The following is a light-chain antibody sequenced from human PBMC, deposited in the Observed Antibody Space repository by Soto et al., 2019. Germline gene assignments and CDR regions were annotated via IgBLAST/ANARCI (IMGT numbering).Light chain of an antibody. V-gene: IGKV3D-15*01. CDR1: QSVSSN. J-gene: IGKJ4*01. CDR2: EAS. CDR3: QQHAHWPLT. Sequence: EIVMTQSPATLSVSPGERATLSCRASQSVSSNLAWYQQKPGQAPRLLIYEASTRATGIPARFSGSGSGTDFTLTISSLEPEDFAVYYCQQHAHWPLTFGGGTKVDNK.